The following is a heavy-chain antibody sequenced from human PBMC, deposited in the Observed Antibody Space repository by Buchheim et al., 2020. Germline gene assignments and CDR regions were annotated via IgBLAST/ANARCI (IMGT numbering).Heavy chain of an antibody. CDR2: IYTSGST. CDR3: ARISVVAAPYFDY. CDR1: GGSISSGSYY. V-gene: IGHV4-61*02. D-gene: IGHD2-15*01. J-gene: IGHJ4*02. Sequence: QVQLQESGPGLVKPSQTLSLTCTVSGGSISSGSYYWSWIRQPAGKGLEWIGRIYTSGSTNYNPSLKSRVTISVDTSKKQFSLKLSSVTAADTAVYYCARISVVAAPYFDYWGQGTL.